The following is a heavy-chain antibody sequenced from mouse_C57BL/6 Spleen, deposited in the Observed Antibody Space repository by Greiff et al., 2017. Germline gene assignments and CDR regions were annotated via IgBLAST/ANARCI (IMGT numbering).Heavy chain of an antibody. CDR3: ARGYYFDY. CDR2: IAPYSGGT. V-gene: IGHV1-72*01. CDR1: GYTFTSYW. J-gene: IGHJ2*01. Sequence: QVQLKQPGAELVKPGASVKLSCKASGYTFTSYWLHWVKQRPGRGLEWIGRIAPYSGGTKYNEKFKSKATLTVDKPSSTAYMQLSSLTSEDSAVYYCARGYYFDYWGQGTTLTVAS.